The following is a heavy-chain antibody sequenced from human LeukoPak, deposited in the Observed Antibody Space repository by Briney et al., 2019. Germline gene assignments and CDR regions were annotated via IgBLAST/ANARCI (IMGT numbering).Heavy chain of an antibody. CDR1: GYTFTGYY. Sequence: VASVKVSCKASGYTFTGYYMHWVRQAPGQGLEWMGWINPNSGGTNFAQRFQGRVTMTRDTSISTAYMELSSLISDDTAVYYCARDIAVDGTRCALELWGRGTMVTVSS. CDR2: INPNSGGT. D-gene: IGHD6-19*01. V-gene: IGHV1-2*02. J-gene: IGHJ3*01. CDR3: ARDIAVDGTRCALEL.